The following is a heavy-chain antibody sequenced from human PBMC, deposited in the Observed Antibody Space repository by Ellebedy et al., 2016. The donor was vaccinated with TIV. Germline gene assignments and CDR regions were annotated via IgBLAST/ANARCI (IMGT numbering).Heavy chain of an antibody. CDR3: AKETASGWSYYFDY. D-gene: IGHD6-19*01. J-gene: IGHJ4*02. Sequence: RDNSKNTLYLQMNSLRAEDTAVYYCAKETASGWSYYFDYWGQGTLVTVSS. V-gene: IGHV3-23*01.